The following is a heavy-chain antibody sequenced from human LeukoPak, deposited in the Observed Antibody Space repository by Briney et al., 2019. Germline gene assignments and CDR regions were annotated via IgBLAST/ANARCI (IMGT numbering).Heavy chain of an antibody. D-gene: IGHD5-24*01. Sequence: GGSLRLSCVASRFPFSSYTMDWVRQAPGKGLEWVSSISSSSSYKYYADSVKGRFTVSRDNARNSLYLQMNSLRAEDTAVYYCARAGDGYNSPIDYWGQGTLVTVSS. CDR3: ARAGDGYNSPIDY. V-gene: IGHV3-21*01. J-gene: IGHJ4*02. CDR1: RFPFSSYT. CDR2: ISSSSSYK.